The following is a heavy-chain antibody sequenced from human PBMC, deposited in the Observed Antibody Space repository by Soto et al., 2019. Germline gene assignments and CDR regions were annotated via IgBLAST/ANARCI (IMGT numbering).Heavy chain of an antibody. CDR3: ARNYSSPAYYYGMDV. J-gene: IGHJ6*02. CDR1: GFTFSSYW. CDR2: IKQDGSEK. Sequence: PGGSLRLSCAASGFTFSSYWMSWVRQAPGKGLEWVANIKQDGSEKYYVDSVKGRFTISRDNAKNSLYLQMNSLRAEDTAVYYCARNYSSPAYYYGMDVWGQXTTVTVSS. D-gene: IGHD6-13*01. V-gene: IGHV3-7*01.